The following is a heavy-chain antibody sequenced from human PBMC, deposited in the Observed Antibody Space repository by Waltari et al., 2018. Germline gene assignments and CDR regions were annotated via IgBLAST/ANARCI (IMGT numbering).Heavy chain of an antibody. D-gene: IGHD3-10*01. CDR3: ARDREYYYGSGSSISWWFDP. CDR2: IYYSGST. Sequence: QVQLQESGTGRVKPSETLSLTCNVSGGSISSHCWSWIRQPPGKGLEWIWYIYYSGSTNYNPSLKSLVTISVDTSKNQFSLKLSSVTAADTAVYYCARDREYYYGSGSSISWWFDPWGQGTLVTVSS. V-gene: IGHV4-59*11. J-gene: IGHJ5*02. CDR1: GGSISSHC.